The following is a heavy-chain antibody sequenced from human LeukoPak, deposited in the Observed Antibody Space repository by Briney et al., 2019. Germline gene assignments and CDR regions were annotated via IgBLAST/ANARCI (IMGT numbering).Heavy chain of an antibody. CDR3: AKDLGRVVVAATPFDS. CDR1: GFTFSSYG. CDR2: ISYVGSNK. V-gene: IGHV3-30*18. J-gene: IGHJ4*02. Sequence: PGASVRLSCKASGFTFSSYGMHWVRQAPGQGLEWVAVISYVGSNKYYADSVKGRFTISRDNSKNTLYLQMNSLRAEDTAVYYCAKDLGRVVVAATPFDSCGQGTLGTASS. D-gene: IGHD2-15*01.